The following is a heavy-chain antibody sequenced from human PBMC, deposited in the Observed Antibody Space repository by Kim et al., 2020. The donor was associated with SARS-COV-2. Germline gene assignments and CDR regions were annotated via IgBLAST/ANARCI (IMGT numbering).Heavy chain of an antibody. D-gene: IGHD6-13*01. Sequence: DSVKGRFTISRDNAKNTLYLQMNSLRAEDTAVYYCAGSSWSPDGEGWFDPWGQGTLVTVSS. J-gene: IGHJ5*02. CDR3: AGSSWSPDGEGWFDP. V-gene: IGHV3-74*01.